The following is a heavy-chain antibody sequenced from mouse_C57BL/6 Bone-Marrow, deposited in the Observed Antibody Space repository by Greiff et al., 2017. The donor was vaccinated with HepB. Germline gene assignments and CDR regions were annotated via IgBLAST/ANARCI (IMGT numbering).Heavy chain of an antibody. Sequence: VQLQQSGAELVMPGASVKLSCKASGYTFTSYWMHWVKQRPGQGLEWIGEIDPSDSYTNYNQKFKGKSTLTVDKSSSTAYMQLSSLTSEDSAVYYCARKGGVTRSEFAYWGQGTLVTVSA. D-gene: IGHD2-2*01. V-gene: IGHV1-69*01. CDR2: IDPSDSYT. CDR3: ARKGGVTRSEFAY. CDR1: GYTFTSYW. J-gene: IGHJ3*01.